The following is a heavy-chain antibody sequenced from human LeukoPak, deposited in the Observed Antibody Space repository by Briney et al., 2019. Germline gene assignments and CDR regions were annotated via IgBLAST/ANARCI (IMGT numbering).Heavy chain of an antibody. J-gene: IGHJ5*01. D-gene: IGHD2-2*01. CDR1: DGSFGGYH. Sequence: PSETLSLTCAVYDGSFGGYHWNWIRRPPGRRLEWIGEITYGGTTNYNPSLRSRVTMSVDTSKKQFSLKLTSVTAADTAVYYCVRGRYCSSANCYDWFDSWGPGTHVSVSS. CDR2: ITYGGTT. V-gene: IGHV4-34*01. CDR3: VRGRYCSSANCYDWFDS.